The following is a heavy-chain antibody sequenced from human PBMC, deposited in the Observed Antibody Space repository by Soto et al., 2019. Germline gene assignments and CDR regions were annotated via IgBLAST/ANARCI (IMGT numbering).Heavy chain of an antibody. D-gene: IGHD4-17*01. CDR3: ARDLGETTVTTYGMDV. Sequence: QVQLVQSGAEVKKPGSSVKVSCKASGGTFSSYTISWVRQAPGQGLEWMGRIIPILGIANYAQKFQGRVTITADKATSTAYMELSSLRSEVTAVYYCARDLGETTVTTYGMDVWGQGTTVPVS. J-gene: IGHJ6*02. CDR1: GGTFSSYT. CDR2: IIPILGIA. V-gene: IGHV1-69*08.